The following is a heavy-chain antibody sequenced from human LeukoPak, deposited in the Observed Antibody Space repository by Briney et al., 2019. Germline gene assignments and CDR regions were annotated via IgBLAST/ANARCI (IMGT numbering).Heavy chain of an antibody. CDR1: GHTFTSYD. V-gene: IGHV1-8*01. CDR2: MSPNSGDT. D-gene: IGHD7-27*01. J-gene: IGHJ4*02. CDR3: ARGPPNWGYDY. Sequence: AASVKVSCKASGHTFTSYDFNWVRQATGQRPEWMGWMSPNSGDTGYAQKFQDRVTMTRNTSISTAYMELSSLRPDDTAVYYCARGPPNWGYDYWGPGTLVTVSS.